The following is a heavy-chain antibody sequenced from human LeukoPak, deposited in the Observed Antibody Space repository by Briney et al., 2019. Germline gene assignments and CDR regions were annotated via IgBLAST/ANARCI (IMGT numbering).Heavy chain of an antibody. J-gene: IGHJ4*02. CDR2: ISGSGGST. CDR3: AKAEDIVVVPAAIPDY. V-gene: IGHV3-23*01. CDR1: GFTFSSYA. D-gene: IGHD2-2*02. Sequence: PGGSLRLSCAASGFTFSSYAMSWVRQVPGKGLEWVSAISGSGGSTYYADSVKGRFTISRDNSKNTLYLQMNSLRAEDTAVYYCAKAEDIVVVPAAIPDYWGQGTLVTVSS.